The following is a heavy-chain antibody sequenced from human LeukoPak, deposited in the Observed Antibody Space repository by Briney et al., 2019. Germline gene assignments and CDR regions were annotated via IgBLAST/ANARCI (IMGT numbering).Heavy chain of an antibody. J-gene: IGHJ4*02. CDR2: ISHDRSEK. D-gene: IGHD3/OR15-3a*01. CDR1: GFSFSSYA. CDR3: ARDLRFFGLIMLFDY. V-gene: IGHV3-30*04. Sequence: PGGSRRLSCVASGFSFSSYAMHWVRQTPGKGLEWVAVISHDRSEKYSADSVRGRFTISRDNSNNTLYLQMNSLLTEDTAVYYCARDLRFFGLIMLFDYWGQGTLVTVSS.